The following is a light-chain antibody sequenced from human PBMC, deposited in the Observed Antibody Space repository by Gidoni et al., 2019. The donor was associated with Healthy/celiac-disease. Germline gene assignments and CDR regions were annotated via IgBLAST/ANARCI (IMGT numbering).Light chain of an antibody. J-gene: IGKJ2*01. V-gene: IGKV3-20*01. Sequence: DIVLTQSPGTLSLSPGERATLSCKASQSVSRNYLVWYQQTPGQAPRLLIFGASSRATGIPDRVSGSGSGTDFTLTISRLEPEDFAVYYCQQYGSSPYTFGQGPKLEIK. CDR1: QSVSRNY. CDR3: QQYGSSPYT. CDR2: GAS.